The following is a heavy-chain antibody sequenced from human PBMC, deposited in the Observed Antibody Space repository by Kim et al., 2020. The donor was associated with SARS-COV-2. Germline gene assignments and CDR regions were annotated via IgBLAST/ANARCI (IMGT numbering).Heavy chain of an antibody. J-gene: IGHJ3*02. CDR1: GYTFTTYY. CDR2: INPSGGGT. CDR3: ARVNYYDTSAYGDFDI. Sequence: ASVKVSCKAFGYTFTTYYMHWVRQAPGQGLEWMGIINPSGGGTNYAQKFQGRVIMTRETSTRTVYMELSSLRSEDTVMYYCARVNYYDTSAYGDFDIWGQ. V-gene: IGHV1-46*01. D-gene: IGHD3-22*01.